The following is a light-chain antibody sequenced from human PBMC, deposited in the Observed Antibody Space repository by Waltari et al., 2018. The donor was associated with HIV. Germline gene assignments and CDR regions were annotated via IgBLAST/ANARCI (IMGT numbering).Light chain of an antibody. CDR2: QNN. Sequence: QAVLTQPPSASASSGQKITISCSGGDSTVGSPLFYWYHQFPGGAPKLLLYQNNQRSSGVPDRFSGSKSGTSASLTISGLRSEDEGIYFCGVWDDNLRGVFGGGTRLTVL. J-gene: IGLJ2*01. V-gene: IGLV1-47*01. CDR1: DSTVGSPL. CDR3: GVWDDNLRGV.